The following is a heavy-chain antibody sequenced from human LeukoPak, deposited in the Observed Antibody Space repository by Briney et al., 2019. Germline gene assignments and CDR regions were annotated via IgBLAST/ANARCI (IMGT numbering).Heavy chain of an antibody. D-gene: IGHD3-10*01. J-gene: IGHJ5*02. V-gene: IGHV4-39*07. CDR2: IYYSGST. Sequence: SETLSLTCTVSGGSISSSSYYWGWIRQPPGKGLEWIGSIYYSGSTYYNPSLKSRVTISVDTSKNQFSLKLSSVTAADTAVYYCARGGADYGSGSPQPNWFDPWGQGTLVTVSS. CDR3: ARGGADYGSGSPQPNWFDP. CDR1: GGSISSSSYY.